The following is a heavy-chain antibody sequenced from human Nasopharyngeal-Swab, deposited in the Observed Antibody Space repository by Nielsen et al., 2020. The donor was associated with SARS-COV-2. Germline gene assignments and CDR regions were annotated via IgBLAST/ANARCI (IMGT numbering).Heavy chain of an antibody. D-gene: IGHD3-22*01. CDR1: GFTFSSYG. J-gene: IGHJ4*02. CDR3: AKDYYDSSGYYYPLRFDY. V-gene: IGHV3-30*18. CDR2: ISYDGSNK. Sequence: GESLKISCAASGFTFSSYGMHWVRQAQGKGLEWVAVISYDGSNKYYADSVKGRFTISRDNSKNTLYLQMNSLRAEDTAVYYCAKDYYDSSGYYYPLRFDYWGQGTLVTVSS.